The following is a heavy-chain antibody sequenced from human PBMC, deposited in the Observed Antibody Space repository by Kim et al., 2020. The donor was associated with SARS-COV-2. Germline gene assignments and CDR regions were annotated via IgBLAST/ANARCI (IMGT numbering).Heavy chain of an antibody. D-gene: IGHD3-9*01. CDR2: IHYGGST. Sequence: SETLSLTCTVSGGSVSSDNYYWSWIRQPPGKGLEWIGYIHYGGSTNYNPSLKSRVTISVDTSKNQFSLKLSSVTAADTAVYYCARDAGYYGILTGYWRNYYGMDVWGQGTTVTVSS. J-gene: IGHJ6*02. CDR1: GGSVSSDNYY. CDR3: ARDAGYYGILTGYWRNYYGMDV. V-gene: IGHV4-61*01.